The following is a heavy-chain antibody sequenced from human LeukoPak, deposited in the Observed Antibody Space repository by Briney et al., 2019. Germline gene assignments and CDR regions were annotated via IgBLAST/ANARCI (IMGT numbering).Heavy chain of an antibody. J-gene: IGHJ3*02. CDR3: VRAHVGAGLAFDI. CDR2: ISIAGDT. V-gene: IGHV3-13*01. Sequence: GGSLRLSCAASGFSFSSYDMHWVRQAAGKGLEWVSAISIAGDTYYPDSVKGRFTISRESAKNSFYLQMNSLTAGDTAVYYCVRAHVGAGLAFDIWGQGTMVTVSS. CDR1: GFSFSSYD. D-gene: IGHD1-26*01.